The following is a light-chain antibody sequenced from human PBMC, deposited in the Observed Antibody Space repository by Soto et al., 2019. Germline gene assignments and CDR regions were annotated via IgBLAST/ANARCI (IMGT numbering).Light chain of an antibody. J-gene: IGLJ1*01. CDR1: SSNIGAGYD. CDR3: QSYNSSLSGFFYV. V-gene: IGLV1-40*01. Sequence: QSVLTQPPSVSGAPGQRVTISCTGSSSNIGAGYDVHWYQQLPGTAPKLLIYGNSNRPSGVPDRFSGSKSGTSASLAITGLQVEDEADYSCQSYNSSLSGFFYVFGTGTKVTVL. CDR2: GNS.